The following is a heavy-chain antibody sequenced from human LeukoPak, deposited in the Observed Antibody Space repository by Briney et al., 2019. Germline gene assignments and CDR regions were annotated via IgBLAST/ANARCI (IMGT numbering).Heavy chain of an antibody. CDR2: IYHSGST. J-gene: IGHJ1*01. D-gene: IGHD6-13*01. CDR3: ARILLYSSSWPYQFEH. Sequence: SGTLSLTCAVSGGSISSSNWWSWVRQPPGKGLEWIGEIYHSGSTNYNPSLKSRVTISVDKSKNQFSLKLSSVTAADTAVYYCARILLYSSSWPYQFEHWGQGTLVTVSS. V-gene: IGHV4-4*02. CDR1: GGSISSSNW.